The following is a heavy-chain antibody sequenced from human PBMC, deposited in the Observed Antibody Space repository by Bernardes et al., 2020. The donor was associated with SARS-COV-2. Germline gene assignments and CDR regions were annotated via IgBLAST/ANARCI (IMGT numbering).Heavy chain of an antibody. J-gene: IGHJ6*02. CDR2: IYYSGST. D-gene: IGHD3-10*01. Sequence: ETLSLTCTVPGGPISSYYWSWIRQPPGKGLEWIGYIYYSGSTNYNPSLKSRVTISVDTSKNQFSLKLSSVTAADTAVYYCARDWTHTSFEWFGRSPYYYGMDVWGQGTTVTVSS. CDR3: ARDWTHTSFEWFGRSPYYYGMDV. CDR1: GGPISSYY. V-gene: IGHV4-59*01.